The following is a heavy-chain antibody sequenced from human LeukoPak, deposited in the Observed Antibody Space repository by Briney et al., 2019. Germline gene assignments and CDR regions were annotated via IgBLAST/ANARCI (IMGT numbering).Heavy chain of an antibody. V-gene: IGHV3-30*18. CDR3: AKNGDRGAYCTCGTCYPYFYYYMDV. D-gene: IGHD2-15*01. Sequence: GGSLRLSCAASGFTFSSYGMHWVRQAPGKGLEWVAVISYDGSNKYYADSVKGRFTISRDNSKNTLYLQMNSLRAEDTAIYYCAKNGDRGAYCTCGTCYPYFYYYMDVWGKGTTVTI. CDR1: GFTFSSYG. J-gene: IGHJ6*03. CDR2: ISYDGSNK.